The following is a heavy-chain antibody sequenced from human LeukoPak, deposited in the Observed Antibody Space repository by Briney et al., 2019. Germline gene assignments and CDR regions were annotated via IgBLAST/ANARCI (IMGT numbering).Heavy chain of an antibody. CDR2: ISGYNGKT. J-gene: IGHJ1*01. D-gene: IGHD4-17*01. Sequence: ASVKVSCKASGYTFSNYSISWVRQAPGQGPEWMGWISGYNGKTNYAQKFQGRVTMTTDTSTSTAYMELRSLRSDDTAVYYCARDDYGDYVSYFPHWGQGTLVIVSS. CDR1: GYTFSNYS. CDR3: ARDDYGDYVSYFPH. V-gene: IGHV1-18*01.